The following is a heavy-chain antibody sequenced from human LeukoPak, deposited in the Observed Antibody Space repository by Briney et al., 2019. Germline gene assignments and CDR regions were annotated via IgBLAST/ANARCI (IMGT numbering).Heavy chain of an antibody. CDR1: GFTVSSNY. CDR3: ARAPRGSGYYGGYFDY. CDR2: IYSGGST. V-gene: IGHV3-53*01. J-gene: IGHJ4*02. Sequence: GGSLRLSCAASGFTVSSNYMSWVRQAPGKGLEWVSVIYSGGSTYYADSVKARFTISRDNAKNSLYLQMNSLRAEDTAVYYCARAPRGSGYYGGYFDYWGQGTLVTVSS. D-gene: IGHD3-3*01.